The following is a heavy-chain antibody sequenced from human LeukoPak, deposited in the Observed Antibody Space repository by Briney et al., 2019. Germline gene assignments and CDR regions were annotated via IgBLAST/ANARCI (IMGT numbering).Heavy chain of an antibody. Sequence: GGSLRLSCAASGFTFSSYSMNWVRQAPGKGLEWVSSIGSSSSYIYYADSVKGRFTISRDNAKNSLYLQMNSLRAEDTAVYYCAREGGDYEDCFDYWGQGTLVTVSS. CDR2: IGSSSSYI. V-gene: IGHV3-21*01. CDR1: GFTFSSYS. CDR3: AREGGDYEDCFDY. D-gene: IGHD4-17*01. J-gene: IGHJ4*02.